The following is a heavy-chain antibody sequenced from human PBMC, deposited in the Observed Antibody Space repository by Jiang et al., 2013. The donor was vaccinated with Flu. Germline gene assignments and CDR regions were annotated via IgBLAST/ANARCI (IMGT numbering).Heavy chain of an antibody. CDR3: ASSVPLVGSYGGFDY. D-gene: IGHD1-26*01. CDR1: GGSISSYY. CDR2: IYYSGST. V-gene: IGHV4-59*01. Sequence: KPSETLSLTCTVSGGSISSYYWSWIRQPPGKGLEWIGYIYYSGSTNYNPSLKSRVTISVDTSKNQFSLKLSSVTAADTAVYYCASSVPLVGSYGGFDYWGQGTLVTVSS. J-gene: IGHJ4*02.